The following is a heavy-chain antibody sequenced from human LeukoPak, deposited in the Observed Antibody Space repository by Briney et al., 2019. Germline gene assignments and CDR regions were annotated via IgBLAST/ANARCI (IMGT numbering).Heavy chain of an antibody. D-gene: IGHD3-10*01. CDR2: IKQDGSEK. CDR1: GFTFSTYW. CDR3: GRDFVWFGIDS. Sequence: GGSLRLSCAASGFTFSTYWMTWVRQAPGKGLEWVANIKQDGSEKNYVDSVKGRFTISRDNAKNSLYLQMNSLRAEDTAVYYCGRDFVWFGIDSWGQGTLVTVSS. V-gene: IGHV3-7*01. J-gene: IGHJ4*02.